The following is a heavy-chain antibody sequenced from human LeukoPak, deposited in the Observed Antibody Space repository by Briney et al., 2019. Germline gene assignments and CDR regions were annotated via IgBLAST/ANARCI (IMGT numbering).Heavy chain of an antibody. CDR2: IKQDGSEK. J-gene: IGHJ6*02. CDR3: ARAPSTTFYYYYYGMDV. CDR1: GSTFSSYW. D-gene: IGHD2/OR15-2a*01. Sequence: GGSLRLSRAASGSTFSSYWMSWVRQAPGKGLEWVANIKQDGSEKYYVDSVKGRFTISRDNAKNSLYLQMNSLRAEDTAVYYCARAPSTTFYYYYYGMDVWGQGTTVTVSS. V-gene: IGHV3-7*01.